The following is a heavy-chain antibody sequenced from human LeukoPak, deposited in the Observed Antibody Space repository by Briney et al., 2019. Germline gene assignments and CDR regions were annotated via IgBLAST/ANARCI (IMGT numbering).Heavy chain of an antibody. D-gene: IGHD5-12*01. V-gene: IGHV4-30-4*08. CDR2: IYYSGST. CDR1: GGSISSGDYY. Sequence: SQTLSLTCTVSGGSISSGDYYWSWIRQPPGKGLEWIGYIYYSGSTYYNPSLKSRVTISVDTSKNQFSLKLSSVTAADTAMYYCATLRVATPYYFDYWGQGTLVTVSS. CDR3: ATLRVATPYYFDY. J-gene: IGHJ4*02.